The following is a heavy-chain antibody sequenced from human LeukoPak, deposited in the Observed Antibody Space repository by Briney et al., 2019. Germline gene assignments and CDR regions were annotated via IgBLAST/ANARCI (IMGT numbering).Heavy chain of an antibody. CDR1: GFTFSSYG. Sequence: GGSLRLSCASSGFTFSSYGIHWVRQAPGKGXEWXXXXXXXGSVKYYADSVKGRFTVSRDNSKNTLYLQINSLRPEDTAVYYCAKESGITMVLGVTNNWFDSWGQGTLVTVSS. V-gene: IGHV3-30*02. CDR2: XXXXGSVK. J-gene: IGHJ5*01. D-gene: IGHD3-10*01. CDR3: AKESGITMVLGVTNNWFDS.